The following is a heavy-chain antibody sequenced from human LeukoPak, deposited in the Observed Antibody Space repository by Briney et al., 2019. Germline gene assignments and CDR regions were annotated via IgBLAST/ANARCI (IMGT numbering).Heavy chain of an antibody. CDR1: GYTFTSYG. V-gene: IGHV1-18*01. D-gene: IGHD6-13*01. CDR3: ASVAAAGTGAFDI. CDR2: ISAYNGNT. J-gene: IGHJ3*02. Sequence: VASVKVSCKASGYTFTSYGISWVRQAPGQGLEWMGWISAYNGNTNYAQKLQGRVTMTTDTSTSTAYMELRSLRSDDTAVYYRASVAAAGTGAFDIWGQGTMVTVSS.